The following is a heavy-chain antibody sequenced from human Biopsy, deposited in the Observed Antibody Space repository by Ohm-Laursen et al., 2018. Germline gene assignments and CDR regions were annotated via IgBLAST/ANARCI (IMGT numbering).Heavy chain of an antibody. Sequence: GTLSLTCTVSDDSIRNFYWTWIRQPPGQGLEWIGHASYSGYTNYNPSLKSRVTISVDTSKNHFSLILRSMTAADTAVYSCARLGNFWNAEDGLDLWGLGTMVTVSS. CDR2: ASYSGYT. CDR1: DDSIRNFY. D-gene: IGHD3-3*01. J-gene: IGHJ3*01. V-gene: IGHV4-59*08. CDR3: ARLGNFWNAEDGLDL.